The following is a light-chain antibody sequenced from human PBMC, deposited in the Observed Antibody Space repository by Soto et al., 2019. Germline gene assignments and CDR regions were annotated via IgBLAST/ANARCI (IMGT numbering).Light chain of an antibody. V-gene: IGLV2-8*01. Sequence: QSVLTQPPSASGSPGQSVTISCTGTSSDVGAYIFVSWYQQHPGKAPKLMVYDVNRRPPGVPDRFFGSKSGNTASLTISGLQAEDEADYYCGSYADGNTLVFGGGTKLTVL. CDR2: DVN. CDR1: SSDVGAYIF. J-gene: IGLJ2*01. CDR3: GSYADGNTLV.